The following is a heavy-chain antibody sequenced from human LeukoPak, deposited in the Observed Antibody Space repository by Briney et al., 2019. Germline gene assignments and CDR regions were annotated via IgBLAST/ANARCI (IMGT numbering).Heavy chain of an antibody. CDR2: ISSSGSTI. CDR3: ARHVVAVGFDY. Sequence: GSLRLSCSASGFTFSSYEMNWVRQAPGKGLEWVSYISSSGSTIYYADSVKGRFTISRDNAKNSLYLQMNSLRAEDAAVYYCARHVVAVGFDYWGQGTLVTVSS. CDR1: GFTFSSYE. J-gene: IGHJ4*02. V-gene: IGHV3-48*03. D-gene: IGHD3-22*01.